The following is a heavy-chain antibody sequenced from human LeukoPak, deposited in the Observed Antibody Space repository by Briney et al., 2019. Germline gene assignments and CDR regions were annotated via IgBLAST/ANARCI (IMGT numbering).Heavy chain of an antibody. CDR3: ARESFAARWD. J-gene: IGHJ4*02. Sequence: GGSLRLSCAASGFTFSSYWMHWVRQAPGKGLVWVSRIKSDGSITNYADSVKGRFTISRDNAKNTLYVQMNSLRAEDTAVYYCARESFAARWDWGQGTLVTVSS. CDR2: IKSDGSIT. D-gene: IGHD6-6*01. CDR1: GFTFSSYW. V-gene: IGHV3-74*01.